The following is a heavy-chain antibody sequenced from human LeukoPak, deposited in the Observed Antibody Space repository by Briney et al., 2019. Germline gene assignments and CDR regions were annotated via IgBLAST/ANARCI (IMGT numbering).Heavy chain of an antibody. D-gene: IGHD6-25*01. Sequence: TGGSLRLSCAASGFTVSSNYMSWVRQAPGKGLEWVSVIYSGGSTYYADSVKGRFTISRDNSKNTLYLQMNSLRAEDTAVYYCARAKHGFFDYWGQGTLVTVSS. CDR1: GFTVSSNY. CDR3: ARAKHGFFDY. CDR2: IYSGGST. J-gene: IGHJ4*02. V-gene: IGHV3-66*02.